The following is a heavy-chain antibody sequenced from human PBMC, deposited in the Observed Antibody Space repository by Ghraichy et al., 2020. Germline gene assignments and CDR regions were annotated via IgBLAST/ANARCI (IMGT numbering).Heavy chain of an antibody. V-gene: IGHV4-39*01. J-gene: IGHJ4*02. CDR1: GGSITTTSNY. CDR3: ASEYCRGGSCYRFFDY. D-gene: IGHD2-15*01. Sequence: SETLSLTCTVSGGSITTTSNYWGWIRQTPGKGLEWIGSIFYTGVTYYNPSLSSRVTIFVDTARNQFSLNLSSMTAADTAIYYCASEYCRGGSCYRFFDYWGQGALVIVSS. CDR2: IFYTGVT.